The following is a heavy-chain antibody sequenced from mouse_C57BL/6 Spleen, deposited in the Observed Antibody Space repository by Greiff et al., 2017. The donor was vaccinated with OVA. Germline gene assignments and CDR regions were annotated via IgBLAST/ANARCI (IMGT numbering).Heavy chain of an antibody. J-gene: IGHJ4*01. D-gene: IGHD1-1*01. CDR1: GYAFSSSW. Sequence: QVQLQQSGPELVKPGASVKISCKASGYAFSSSWMNWVKQRPGKGLEWIGRIYPGDGDTNYNGKFKGKATLTADKSSSTAYMQLSSLTSEDSAVYFCARSPYYYGFYAMDYWGQGTSVTVSS. V-gene: IGHV1-82*01. CDR3: ARSPYYYGFYAMDY. CDR2: IYPGDGDT.